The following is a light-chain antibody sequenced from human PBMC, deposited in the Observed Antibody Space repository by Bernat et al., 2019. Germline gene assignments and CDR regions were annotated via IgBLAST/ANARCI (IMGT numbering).Light chain of an antibody. CDR1: SSDVGGHNY. Sequence: QSALTQPASVSGSPGQSITISCTGTSSDVGGHNYVSWYQQHPGKAPKLMIYDVSNRPSGVPNRFSGSKSGNTASLTISGLQAEDEADYYCSSYTSSSTQVFGGGTKLTVL. V-gene: IGLV2-14*01. CDR2: DVS. CDR3: SSYTSSSTQV. J-gene: IGLJ3*02.